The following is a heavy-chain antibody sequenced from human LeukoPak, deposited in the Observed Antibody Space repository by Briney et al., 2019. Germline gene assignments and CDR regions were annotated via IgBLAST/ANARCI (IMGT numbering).Heavy chain of an antibody. V-gene: IGHV3-21*01. CDR1: GFTFSPYS. J-gene: IGHJ4*02. Sequence: GSLRLSCAASGFTFSPYSMNWVRQAPGKGLEWVSSISSSSGYIYYADSVKGRFTISRDNAKNSLYLQMNSLRAEDTAVYYCARSEWSSTNLMPPYFDYWGQGTLVTVSS. D-gene: IGHD2-2*01. CDR2: ISSSSGYI. CDR3: ARSEWSSTNLMPPYFDY.